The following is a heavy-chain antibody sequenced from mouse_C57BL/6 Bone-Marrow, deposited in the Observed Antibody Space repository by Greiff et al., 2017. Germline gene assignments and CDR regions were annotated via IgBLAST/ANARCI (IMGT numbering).Heavy chain of an antibody. CDR1: GYTFTSYW. CDR3: ANFPHCCGSSSFAY. CDR2: IYPGSGST. D-gene: IGHD1-1*01. V-gene: IGHV1-55*01. J-gene: IGHJ3*01. Sequence: QVQLQQPGAELVKPGASVKMSCKASGYTFTSYWITWVKQRPGQGLEWIGGIYPGSGSTNYNEKFKSKATLTVDTSSSTAYMQLSSLTSEDSAVYYGANFPHCCGSSSFAYWGQGTLVTVSA.